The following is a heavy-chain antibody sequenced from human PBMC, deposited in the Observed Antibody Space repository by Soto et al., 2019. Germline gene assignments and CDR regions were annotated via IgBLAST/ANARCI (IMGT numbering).Heavy chain of an antibody. CDR2: IHHSGIS. Sequence: QVQLQESGPGLVKPSGTLSLTCGVSGGSISSSNWWSWVRQPPGKGLEWIGEIHHSGISKYNPSLHSRLTISLDKTKNHVSLQLTSVTAADTAVYYCARACLNGICYTQGLDLWGQGTLVLVSS. V-gene: IGHV4-4*02. CDR3: ARACLNGICYTQGLDL. D-gene: IGHD2-8*01. J-gene: IGHJ4*02. CDR1: GGSISSSNW.